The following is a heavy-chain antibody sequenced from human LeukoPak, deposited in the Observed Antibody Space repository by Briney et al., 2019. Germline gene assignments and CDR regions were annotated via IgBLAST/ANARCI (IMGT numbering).Heavy chain of an antibody. D-gene: IGHD5-24*01. CDR1: GFTFSSYG. CDR2: IRYDGSNK. V-gene: IGHV3-33*01. CDR3: ARARDGYRTDYFDY. J-gene: IGHJ4*02. Sequence: GGSLRLSCAASGFTFSSYGMHWVRQAPGKGLEWVAVIRYDGSNKYYADSVKGRFTISRDNSKNTLYLQMNSLRAEDTAVYYCARARDGYRTDYFDYWGQGTLVTVSS.